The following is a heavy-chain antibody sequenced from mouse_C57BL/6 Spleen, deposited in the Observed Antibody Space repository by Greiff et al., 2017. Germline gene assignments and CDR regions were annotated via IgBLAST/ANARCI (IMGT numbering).Heavy chain of an antibody. Sequence: VKLQQPGTELVKPGASVKLSCKASGYTFTSYWMHWVKQRPGQGLEWIGNINPSNGGTNYNEKFKSKATLTVDKSSSTAYMQLSSLTSEDSAVYYCARLDYGSSYWYFDVWGTGTTVTVSS. CDR2: INPSNGGT. CDR1: GYTFTSYW. V-gene: IGHV1-53*01. CDR3: ARLDYGSSYWYFDV. J-gene: IGHJ1*03. D-gene: IGHD1-1*01.